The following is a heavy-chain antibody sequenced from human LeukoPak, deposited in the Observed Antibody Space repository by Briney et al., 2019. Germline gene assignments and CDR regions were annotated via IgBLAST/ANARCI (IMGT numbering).Heavy chain of an antibody. D-gene: IGHD6-19*01. CDR2: IYYSGTT. V-gene: IGHV4-59*01. Sequence: SETLSLTCTVSGVSISSYYWSWIRQPPGKGLEWIGYIYYSGTTNYNPSLKSRLTISIDTSKHQFSLKLRSVTAADTAVYYCAREGYASGWNDYWGQGTLVTVSS. CDR1: GVSISSYY. J-gene: IGHJ4*02. CDR3: AREGYASGWNDY.